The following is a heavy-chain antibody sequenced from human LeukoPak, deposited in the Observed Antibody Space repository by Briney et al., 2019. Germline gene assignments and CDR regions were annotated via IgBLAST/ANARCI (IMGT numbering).Heavy chain of an antibody. D-gene: IGHD2-2*02. Sequence: ASVKVSCKASGYTFTGYYMHWVRQAPGQGLEWMGWINPNSGGTNYAQKFQGKVTMTRDTSISIAYMELSRLRSDDTAVYYCARDCGCSSTSCYTGWFDPWGQGTLVTVSS. CDR3: ARDCGCSSTSCYTGWFDP. CDR1: GYTFTGYY. CDR2: INPNSGGT. J-gene: IGHJ5*02. V-gene: IGHV1-2*02.